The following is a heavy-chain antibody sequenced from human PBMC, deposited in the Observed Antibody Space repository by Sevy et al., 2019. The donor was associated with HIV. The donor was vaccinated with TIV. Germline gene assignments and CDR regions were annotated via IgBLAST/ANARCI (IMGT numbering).Heavy chain of an antibody. CDR2: IYYSGST. CDR1: GGSVSSGSYY. D-gene: IGHD6-13*01. CDR3: ARDRDIAAAGTGYYYYYGMDV. J-gene: IGHJ6*02. V-gene: IGHV4-61*01. Sequence: KQSQTLSLTCTVSGGSVSSGSYYWSWIRQPPGKGLEWIGYIYYSGSTNYNPSLKSRVTISVDTSKNQFSLKLSSVTAADTAVYYCARDRDIAAAGTGYYYYYGMDVWGQGTTVTVSS.